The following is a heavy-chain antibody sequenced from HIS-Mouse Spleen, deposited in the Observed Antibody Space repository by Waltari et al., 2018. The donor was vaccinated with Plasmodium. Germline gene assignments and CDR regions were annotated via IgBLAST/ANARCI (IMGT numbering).Heavy chain of an antibody. CDR3: ARVLGYKAAAGTFVEYFQH. J-gene: IGHJ1*01. CDR1: GYTFTGYY. CDR2: INPNSGGT. Sequence: QVQLVQSGAEVKKPGASVKVSCKASGYTFTGYYMTWVRQAPGQGLGWMGWINPNSGGTNYAQKFQGRVTMTRDTSISTAYMELSRLRSDDTAVYYCARVLGYKAAAGTFVEYFQHWGQGTLVTVSS. D-gene: IGHD6-13*01. V-gene: IGHV1-2*02.